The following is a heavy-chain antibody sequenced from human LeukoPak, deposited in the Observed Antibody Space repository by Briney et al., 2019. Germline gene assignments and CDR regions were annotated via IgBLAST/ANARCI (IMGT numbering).Heavy chain of an antibody. CDR2: MIPNSGNT. V-gene: IGHV1-8*01. J-gene: IGHJ4*02. CDR1: GYTFTSYD. D-gene: IGHD3-22*01. Sequence: ASVKVSCKASGYTFTSYDINWVRQATGRGLEWMGWMIPNSGNTGYAQKFQGRVTMTRNTSISTAYMELSSLRSEDTAVFYCARALRTYYYDSSGYYVLGYWGQGTLVTVSS. CDR3: ARALRTYYYDSSGYYVLGY.